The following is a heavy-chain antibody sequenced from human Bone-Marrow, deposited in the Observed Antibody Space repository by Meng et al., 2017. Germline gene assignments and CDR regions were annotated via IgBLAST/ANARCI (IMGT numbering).Heavy chain of an antibody. CDR3: ARDWVPRYFDWLPHYIDY. CDR2: ISAYNGNT. D-gene: IGHD3-9*01. J-gene: IGHJ4*02. Sequence: ASVKVSCKASGYTFTSYGISWVRPAPGQGLEWMGWISAYNGNTNYAQKLQGRVNMTTDTSTSTAYMALRRLRSDDTAVYYCARDWVPRYFDWLPHYIDYWGQGTLVTVSS. CDR1: GYTFTSYG. V-gene: IGHV1-18*01.